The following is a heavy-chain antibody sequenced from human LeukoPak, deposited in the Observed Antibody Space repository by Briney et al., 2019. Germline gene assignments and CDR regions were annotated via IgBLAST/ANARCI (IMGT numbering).Heavy chain of an antibody. CDR1: GGSISTYY. D-gene: IGHD5-12*01. CDR3: ARGGGYASPIGY. CDR2: IYHSGST. V-gene: IGHV4-59*01. Sequence: PSETLSLTCPLSGGSISTYYWRWIRQPPGKGLEWIGYIYHSGSTNYNPSLKSRVTISVDTSKNQFSLKLSSVTAADTAVYYCARGGGYASPIGYWGQGALVTVSS. J-gene: IGHJ4*02.